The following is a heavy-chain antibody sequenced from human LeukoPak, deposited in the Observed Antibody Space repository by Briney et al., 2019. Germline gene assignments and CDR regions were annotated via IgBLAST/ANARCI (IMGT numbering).Heavy chain of an antibody. D-gene: IGHD2-21*01. CDR1: GASMSNSY. CDR3: ARRRQISGYSPYAFDI. Sequence: APTLSLTYTVSGASMSNSYGSWIRQPPGKGLEWLGNIYLSGYTKSNPSLKSRVTISLDTSKNQFSLRLSSVTAADTAIYYCARRRQISGYSPYAFDIWGQGTMVTVS. CDR2: IYLSGYT. J-gene: IGHJ3*02. V-gene: IGHV4-59*08.